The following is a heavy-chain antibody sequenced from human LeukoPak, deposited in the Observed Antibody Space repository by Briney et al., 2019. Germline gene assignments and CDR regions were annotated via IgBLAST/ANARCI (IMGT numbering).Heavy chain of an antibody. V-gene: IGHV1-69*13. CDR1: GGTFSSYA. J-gene: IGHJ4*02. CDR3: ARAARPGIAAAFDY. Sequence: SVKVSCKASGGTFSSYAISWVRQAPGQGLEWMGGIIPIFGTADYAQKFQGRVTITADESTSTAYMELSSLRSEDTAVYYCARAARPGIAAAFDYWGQGTLVTVSS. D-gene: IGHD6-13*01. CDR2: IIPIFGTA.